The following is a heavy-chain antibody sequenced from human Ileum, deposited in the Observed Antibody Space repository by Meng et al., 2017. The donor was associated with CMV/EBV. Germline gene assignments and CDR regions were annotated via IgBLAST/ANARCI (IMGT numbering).Heavy chain of an antibody. V-gene: IGHV1-18*01. CDR1: GYNFINYG. J-gene: IGHJ4*02. Sequence: ASVKVSCKASGYNFINYGISWVRQAPGQGLEWMGWTSADNGNTVYAQNLQGRVTMTTDTSTSTAYMELRSLRSDETAMYYCARDIRWEHARFDCWGQGTLVTVSS. CDR2: TSADNGNT. CDR3: ARDIRWEHARFDC. D-gene: IGHD1-26*01.